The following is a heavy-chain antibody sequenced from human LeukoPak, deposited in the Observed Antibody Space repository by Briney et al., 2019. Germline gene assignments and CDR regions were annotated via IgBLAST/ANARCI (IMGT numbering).Heavy chain of an antibody. CDR1: GGSITNHD. D-gene: IGHD1-26*01. CDR2: VSGTGSGST. Sequence: SETLSLTCSVSGGSITNHDRAWIRQPPGKGLEWIGYVSGTGSGSTHYSPSLESRVTISVDTSKNQFSLKLNSVIAADTAVYYCATGPWALDFWGQGILVTVSS. V-gene: IGHV4-59*08. CDR3: ATGPWALDF. J-gene: IGHJ4*02.